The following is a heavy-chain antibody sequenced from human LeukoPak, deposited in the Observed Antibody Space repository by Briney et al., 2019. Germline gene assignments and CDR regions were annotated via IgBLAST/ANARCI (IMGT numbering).Heavy chain of an antibody. CDR2: ISYDGSDK. J-gene: IGHJ4*02. CDR1: GFTFSDYG. Sequence: GGSLRLSCAASGFTFSDYGMHWVRQAPGKGLEWVAVISYDGSDKYYADSVKGRFTISRDNSKNTLYLQMNSLRTEDTALRYCAKIRVVFNWNYAYYFDSWGQGTLVTVSS. D-gene: IGHD1-7*01. V-gene: IGHV3-30*18. CDR3: AKIRVVFNWNYAYYFDS.